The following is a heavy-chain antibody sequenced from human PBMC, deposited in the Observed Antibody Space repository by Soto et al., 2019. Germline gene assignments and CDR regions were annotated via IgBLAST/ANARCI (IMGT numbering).Heavy chain of an antibody. J-gene: IGHJ5*01. D-gene: IGHD3-10*01. CDR3: ARHFNERGSFFDS. V-gene: IGHV4-39*01. CDR2: VFFSGHT. CDR1: GGSISSAYHY. Sequence: NPSETLSLTCTVSGGSISSAYHYWGWIRQPPGKGLEWIASVFFSGHTYYNPSLKSRLTVSADPSKNQIYLKLTSVTAADTAEYYCARHFNERGSFFDSWGQGTQVTVSS.